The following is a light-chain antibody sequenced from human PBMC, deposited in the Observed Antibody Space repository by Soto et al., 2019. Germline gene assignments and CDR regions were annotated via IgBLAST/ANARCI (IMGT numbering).Light chain of an antibody. Sequence: QSALTQPPSASGSPGQSVIISCTGTSSDVGGYNFVSWYQQHPGKAPKLIIYEVTKRPSGVPDRFSGSKSGNTASLTVSGLQAEDEDEYYCGSYTGSNTFYVLGTGTKVTVL. CDR3: GSYTGSNTFYV. CDR2: EVT. J-gene: IGLJ1*01. V-gene: IGLV2-8*01. CDR1: SSDVGGYNF.